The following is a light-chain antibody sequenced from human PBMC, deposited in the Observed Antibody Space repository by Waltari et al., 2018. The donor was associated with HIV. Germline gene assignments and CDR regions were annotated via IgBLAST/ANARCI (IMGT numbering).Light chain of an antibody. CDR1: SSNIGNNY. CDR2: DNN. V-gene: IGLV1-51*01. Sequence: QSVLTPPPSVAAAPGQKVTISCSGSSSNIGNNYFTWYQQLPGTAPKLLMYDNNKRPSGIPDRFSGSKSGTSATLGITGLQTGDEADYYCGTWDSSLSAVLFGGGTKLTVL. J-gene: IGLJ2*01. CDR3: GTWDSSLSAVL.